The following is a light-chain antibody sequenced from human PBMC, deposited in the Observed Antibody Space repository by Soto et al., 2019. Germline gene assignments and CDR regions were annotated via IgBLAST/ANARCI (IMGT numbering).Light chain of an antibody. CDR2: DVS. CDR1: SSDVGGYNY. Sequence: VLTQPRSVSGSPGQSVTISCTGTSSDVGGYNYVSWYQQHPGKAPKPMIYDVSKRPSGVPDRFSGSKSGNTASLTISGLQAEDEADYYCCSYAGSPYVFGTGTKVTVL. J-gene: IGLJ1*01. V-gene: IGLV2-11*01. CDR3: CSYAGSPYV.